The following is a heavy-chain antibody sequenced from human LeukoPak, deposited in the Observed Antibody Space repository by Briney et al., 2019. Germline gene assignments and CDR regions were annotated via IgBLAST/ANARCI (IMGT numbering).Heavy chain of an antibody. CDR3: TRENRPYCPFAS. Sequence: SETLSLTCGVSRCSFDITNYWRWVRQAPGKGLEWIGEIAHDGTTNYNPSLRSRVAMSFDRANNQFSLSLTSVTAADTAVYYCTRENRPYCPFASWGQGVLVTVSS. D-gene: IGHD1-26*01. CDR2: IAHDGTT. V-gene: IGHV4-4*02. J-gene: IGHJ5*02. CDR1: RCSFDITNY.